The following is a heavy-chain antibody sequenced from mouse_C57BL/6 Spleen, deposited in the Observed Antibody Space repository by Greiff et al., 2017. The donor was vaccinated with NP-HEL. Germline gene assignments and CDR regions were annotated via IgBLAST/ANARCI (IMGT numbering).Heavy chain of an antibody. D-gene: IGHD2-3*01. J-gene: IGHJ2*01. V-gene: IGHV1-63*01. CDR1: GYTFTNYW. CDR2: IYPGGGYT. Sequence: QVQLKESGAELVRPGTSVKMSCKASGYTFTNYWIGWAKQRPGHGLEWIGDIYPGGGYTNYNEKFKGKATLTADNSSSTAYMQFSSLTSEDSAIYYCARSGDGYRYYFDYWGQGTTLTVSS. CDR3: ARSGDGYRYYFDY.